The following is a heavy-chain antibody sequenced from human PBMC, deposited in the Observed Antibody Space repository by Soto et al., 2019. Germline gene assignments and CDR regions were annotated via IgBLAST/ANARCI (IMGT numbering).Heavy chain of an antibody. CDR2: IYTSGST. CDR1: GGSISSYY. D-gene: IGHD3-10*01. V-gene: IGHV4-4*07. Sequence: SETLSLTCTVSGGSISSYYWSWIRQPSGKGLEWIGRIYTSGSTNYNPSLKSRVTMSVDTSKNQFSLKLSSATPADTAVYYCARDLKFGQADYWGQGTQVTVSS. J-gene: IGHJ4*02. CDR3: ARDLKFGQADY.